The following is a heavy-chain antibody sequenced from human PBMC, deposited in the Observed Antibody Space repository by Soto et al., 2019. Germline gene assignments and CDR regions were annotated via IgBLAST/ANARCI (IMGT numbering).Heavy chain of an antibody. D-gene: IGHD5-18*01. CDR3: ARGGYSYGIWFDP. Sequence: SETLSLTCAVSGGSISSGGYSWSWIRQPPGKGLEWIGYIYHSGSTYYNPSLKSRVTISVDRSKNQFSLKLSSVTAADTAVYYCARGGYSYGIWFDPWGQGTLVTVSS. CDR2: IYHSGST. CDR1: GGSISSGGYS. V-gene: IGHV4-30-2*01. J-gene: IGHJ5*02.